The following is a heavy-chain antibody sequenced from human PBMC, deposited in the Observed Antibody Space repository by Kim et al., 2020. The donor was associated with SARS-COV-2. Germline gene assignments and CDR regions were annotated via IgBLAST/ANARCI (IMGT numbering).Heavy chain of an antibody. CDR2: IYYSGST. Sequence: SETLSLTCTVSGGSISSSSYYWGWIRQPPGKGLEWIGSIYYSGSTYYNPSLKSRVTISVDTSKNQFSLKLSSVTAADTAVYYCASYYGSGSIDYWGQGTLVTVSS. D-gene: IGHD3-10*01. CDR1: GGSISSSSYY. CDR3: ASYYGSGSIDY. J-gene: IGHJ4*02. V-gene: IGHV4-39*07.